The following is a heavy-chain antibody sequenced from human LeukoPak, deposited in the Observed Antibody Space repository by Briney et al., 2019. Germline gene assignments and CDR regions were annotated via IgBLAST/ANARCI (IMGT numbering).Heavy chain of an antibody. CDR2: IYHSGGT. CDR1: GGSISSGGYY. CDR3: AREWGCSSTSCYTNWFDP. V-gene: IGHV4-30-2*01. Sequence: PSQTLSLTCTVSGGSISSGGYYWSRIRQPPGKGLEWIGYIYHSGGTYYNPSLKSRVTISVDRSKNQFSLKLSSVTAADTAVYYCAREWGCSSTSCYTNWFDPWGQGTLVTVSS. J-gene: IGHJ5*02. D-gene: IGHD2-2*02.